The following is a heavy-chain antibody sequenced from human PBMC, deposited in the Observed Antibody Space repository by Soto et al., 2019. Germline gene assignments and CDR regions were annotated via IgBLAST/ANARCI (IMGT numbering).Heavy chain of an antibody. CDR1: GSTFNNFA. J-gene: IGHJ4*02. D-gene: IGHD1-26*01. V-gene: IGHV1-69*06. Sequence: QVVLLQSGAEVKEPGSSVRVSCQVSGSTFNNFAFSWVRQAPGHGPEWMGGIVVDSNTAEYSQRFQDRVTITADTSTYTLYMELGSLTFEDTAVYYCARAIKRWEVNYYFDFWGQGTLVTVSS. CDR3: ARAIKRWEVNYYFDF. CDR2: IVVDSNTA.